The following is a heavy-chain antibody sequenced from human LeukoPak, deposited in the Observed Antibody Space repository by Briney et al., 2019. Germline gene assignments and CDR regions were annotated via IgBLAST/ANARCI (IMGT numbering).Heavy chain of an antibody. CDR1: GGSISSGDYY. CDR2: IYHSGST. D-gene: IGHD3-10*01. CDR3: AGAHGSPAVLLLED. V-gene: IGHV4-30-4*01. J-gene: IGHJ4*02. Sequence: SQTLSLTCTVSGGSISSGDYYWSWIRQHPGKGLEYIGYIYHSGSTYYNPSLRSRIIMSVDTSKNQFSLKVTSVTAADTAVYYCAGAHGSPAVLLLEDGGQGTLVIVPS.